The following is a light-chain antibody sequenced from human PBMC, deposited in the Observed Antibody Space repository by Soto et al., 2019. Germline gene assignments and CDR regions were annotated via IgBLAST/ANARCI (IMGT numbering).Light chain of an antibody. CDR1: QTVRAY. Sequence: EIVLTQSPATLSLFPGERATLSCRASQTVRAYLAWYQQKPGQAPRLLISDASKRATGIPARFSGSGSGTDFSRTISSLEAEDFAVYYCHQRSNWPRTFGGGTKVEIK. V-gene: IGKV3-11*01. CDR3: HQRSNWPRT. CDR2: DAS. J-gene: IGKJ4*01.